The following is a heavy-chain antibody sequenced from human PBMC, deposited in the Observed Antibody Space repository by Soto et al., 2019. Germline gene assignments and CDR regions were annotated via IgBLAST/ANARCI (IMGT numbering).Heavy chain of an antibody. CDR2: ISGSGGST. J-gene: IGHJ6*02. CDR1: GFTFNSYA. Sequence: EVQLLESGGGLVQPGGSLRLSCAASGFTFNSYAMSWVRQAPGKGLEWVSAISGSGGSTYYADSVKGRFTISRDNSKNTLYLQMNSLRAEDTAVYYCAKGIVVVPAAIHGMDVWGQGTTVTVSS. CDR3: AKGIVVVPAAIHGMDV. V-gene: IGHV3-23*01. D-gene: IGHD2-2*02.